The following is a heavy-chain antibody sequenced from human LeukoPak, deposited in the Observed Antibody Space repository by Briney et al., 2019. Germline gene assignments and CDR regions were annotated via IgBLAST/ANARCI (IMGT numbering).Heavy chain of an antibody. J-gene: IGHJ4*02. D-gene: IGHD6-6*01. CDR1: GFTFSSYA. CDR2: ISYDGSNK. V-gene: IGHV3-30*04. CDR3: ARGIAARSYFDY. Sequence: GGSLRLSCAASGFTFSSYAMHWVRQAPGKGLEWVAVISYDGSNKYYADSVKGRFTISRDNSKNTLYLQMNSLRAEDTAVYYCARGIAARSYFDYWGQGTLVIVSS.